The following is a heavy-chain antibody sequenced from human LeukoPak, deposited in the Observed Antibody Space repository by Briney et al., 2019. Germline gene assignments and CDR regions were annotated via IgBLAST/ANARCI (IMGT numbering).Heavy chain of an antibody. V-gene: IGHV3-30*18. CDR1: GFTFSSFG. Sequence: GGSLRLSCAASGFTFSSFGMHWVRQAPGKGLEWVAVISYDGSNEYHADSVKGRFTISRDNSKNTLYLQMNSLTADDTAVYYCAKDCRGAMSHAGYLGSWGQGTLVTVS. CDR3: AKDCRGAMSHAGYLGS. D-gene: IGHD3-10*01. CDR2: ISYDGSNE. J-gene: IGHJ4*02.